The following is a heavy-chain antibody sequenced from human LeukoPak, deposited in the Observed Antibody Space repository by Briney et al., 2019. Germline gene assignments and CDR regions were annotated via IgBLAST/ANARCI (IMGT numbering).Heavy chain of an antibody. CDR1: GGSFSGYY. V-gene: IGHV4-34*01. J-gene: IGHJ5*02. D-gene: IGHD2-15*01. Sequence: SETLSLTCAVYGGSFSGYYWSWIRQPPGKGLEWIGEINHSGSTNYNPSLKSRVTISVDTSKNQFSLKLSSVTAADTAVYYCARQGCSGGSCYYWFDPWGQGTLVTVSS. CDR2: INHSGST. CDR3: ARQGCSGGSCYYWFDP.